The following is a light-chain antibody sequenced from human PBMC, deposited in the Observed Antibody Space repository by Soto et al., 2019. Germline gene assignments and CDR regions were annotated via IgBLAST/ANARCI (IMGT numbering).Light chain of an antibody. Sequence: QPVLTQPPSASASLGASVKLTCTLSSGHSSYAIAWHQQQPEKGPRYLMKLNSDGSHSKGDGIPDRFSGSSSGAERYLTISSLQSEDEADYYCQTWGTGALWVFGGGTKVTVL. V-gene: IGLV4-69*01. CDR1: SGHSSYA. CDR2: LNSDGSH. J-gene: IGLJ3*02. CDR3: QTWGTGALWV.